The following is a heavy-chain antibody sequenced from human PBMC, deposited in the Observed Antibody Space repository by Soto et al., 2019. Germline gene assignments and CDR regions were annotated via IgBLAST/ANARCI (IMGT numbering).Heavy chain of an antibody. CDR3: ARCSGGSCYPYYHYGMDV. D-gene: IGHD2-15*01. CDR2: IIPIFGTA. J-gene: IGHJ6*02. V-gene: IGHV1-69*12. CDR1: GGTFSSYA. Sequence: QVQLVQSGAEVKKPGSSVKVSCKASGGTFSSYAISWVRQAPGQGLEWMGGIIPIFGTANYAQKFQGRVTMTADDSTSTDYMEMSSLGSEDTAVYYCARCSGGSCYPYYHYGMDVWGQGTTVTVSS.